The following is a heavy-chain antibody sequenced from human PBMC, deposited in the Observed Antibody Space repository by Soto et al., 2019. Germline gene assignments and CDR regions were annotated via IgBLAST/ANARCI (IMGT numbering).Heavy chain of an antibody. CDR1: AYTFTSYA. J-gene: IGHJ3*01. CDR2: INAGNGNT. Sequence: GASVKVSCKASAYTFTSYAIHWVRQAPGQRLEWMGWINAGNGNTRYSQKFQGRVTVTRDTSATTAYMELSSLRSEDTAVYYCARDRQYSGSYGDDAFDFWGQGTMVTVS. CDR3: ARDRQYSGSYGDDAFDF. V-gene: IGHV1-3*01. D-gene: IGHD1-26*01.